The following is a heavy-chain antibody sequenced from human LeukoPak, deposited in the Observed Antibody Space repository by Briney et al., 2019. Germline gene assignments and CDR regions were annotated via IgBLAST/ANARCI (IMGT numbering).Heavy chain of an antibody. CDR2: IIPIFGTA. J-gene: IGHJ3*02. D-gene: IGHD5-24*01. CDR3: ARVNRRWPTIEAFDI. CDR1: GYTFTSYA. Sequence: ASVKVSCKASGYTFTSYAISWVRQAPGQGLEWMGGIIPIFGTANYAQKFQGRVTITADESTSTAYMELSSLRSEDTAVYYCARVNRRWPTIEAFDIWGQGTMVTVSS. V-gene: IGHV1-69*13.